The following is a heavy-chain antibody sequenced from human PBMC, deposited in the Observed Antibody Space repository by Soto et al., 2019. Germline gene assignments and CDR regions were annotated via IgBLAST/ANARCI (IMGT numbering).Heavy chain of an antibody. Sequence: QVQLVQSGAEVKKPGASVKVSCKASGYTVTSYGISWVRQAPGQGLEWMGWISAYNGNTNYAQKLQGRVTMTTDTSTSTAYMELRSLRSDDTDVYYCARDVRGHYSYYGMDVWGQGTTVTVSS. D-gene: IGHD5-12*01. CDR2: ISAYNGNT. V-gene: IGHV1-18*01. J-gene: IGHJ6*02. CDR3: ARDVRGHYSYYGMDV. CDR1: GYTVTSYG.